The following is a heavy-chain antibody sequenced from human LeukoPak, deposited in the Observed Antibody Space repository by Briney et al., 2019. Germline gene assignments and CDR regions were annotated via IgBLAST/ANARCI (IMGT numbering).Heavy chain of an antibody. Sequence: PGGSLRLSCAASGFTVSSNYMSWVRQAPGKGLEWVSVIYSGGSTYYADSVKGRFTISRDNSKNTLYLQMNSLRAEDTAVYYCAKRADSSGYYYVFSYFDYWGQGTLVTVSS. CDR1: GFTVSSNY. CDR2: IYSGGST. J-gene: IGHJ4*02. CDR3: AKRADSSGYYYVFSYFDY. V-gene: IGHV3-53*05. D-gene: IGHD3-22*01.